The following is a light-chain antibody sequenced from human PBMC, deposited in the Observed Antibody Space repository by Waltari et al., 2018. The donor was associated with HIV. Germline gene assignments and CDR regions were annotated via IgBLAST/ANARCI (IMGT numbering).Light chain of an antibody. Sequence: QSALPQPASVSGSPGQSITISCTGTSSDINYDNYVSWYQHQPGKVPKVIISEVTNRPSRVSSRFSGPKSGNTASLTISGLQAEDEADYFCTSYVSSASPEFGGWTRLTV. CDR3: TSYVSSASPE. J-gene: IGLJ3*02. CDR2: EVT. CDR1: SSDINYDNY. V-gene: IGLV2-14*01.